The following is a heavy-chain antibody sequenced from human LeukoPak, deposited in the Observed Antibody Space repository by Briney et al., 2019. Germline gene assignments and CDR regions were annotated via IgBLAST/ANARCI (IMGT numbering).Heavy chain of an antibody. D-gene: IGHD2-2*01. V-gene: IGHV1-18*01. J-gene: IGHJ5*02. CDR1: GYTFTSYG. CDR2: ISAYNGNT. Sequence: VAPVKVSCKASGYTFTSYGISWVRQAPGQGLEWMGWISAYNGNTNYAQKLQGRVTMTTDTSTSTAYMELRGLRSDDTAVYYCARSVDIVVVPAPNWFDPWGQGTLVTVSS. CDR3: ARSVDIVVVPAPNWFDP.